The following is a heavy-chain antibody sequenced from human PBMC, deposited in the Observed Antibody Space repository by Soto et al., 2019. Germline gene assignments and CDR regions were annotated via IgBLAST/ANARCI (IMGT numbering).Heavy chain of an antibody. CDR2: IYYSGST. CDR1: GGSISSYY. Sequence: ASGTLSLTCTVSGGSISSYYWSWIRQPPGKGLEWIGYIYYSGSTNYNPSLKSRVTISVDTSKNQFSLKLSSVTSADTAVYYCAGSGYYHNSGMDVWGQGTTVTVSS. CDR3: AGSGYYHNSGMDV. J-gene: IGHJ6*02. D-gene: IGHD3-22*01. V-gene: IGHV4-59*01.